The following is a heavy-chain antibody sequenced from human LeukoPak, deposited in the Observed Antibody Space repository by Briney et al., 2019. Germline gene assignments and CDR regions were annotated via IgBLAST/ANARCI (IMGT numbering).Heavy chain of an antibody. J-gene: IGHJ4*02. CDR1: GFTFSSYA. CDR3: AKVARSRGATRSSEYYFDY. V-gene: IGHV3-23*01. Sequence: GGSLRLSCAASGFTFSSYAMSWVRQAPGKGLEWVSAISGSGGGTYYADSVKGRFTISRDNSKNTLYLQMNSLRAEDTAVYYCAKVARSRGATRSSEYYFDYWGQGTLVTVSS. D-gene: IGHD1-26*01. CDR2: ISGSGGGT.